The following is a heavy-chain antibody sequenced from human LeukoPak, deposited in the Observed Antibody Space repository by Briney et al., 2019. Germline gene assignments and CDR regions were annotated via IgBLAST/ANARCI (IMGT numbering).Heavy chain of an antibody. CDR1: GGSISSSNW. D-gene: IGHD3-10*01. CDR3: ARDYPLDYYGSGSYYNLRNAFDI. CDR2: IYHSGST. V-gene: IGHV4-4*02. Sequence: PSGTLSLTCAVSGGSISSSNWWSWVRQPPGKGLEWIGEIYHSGSTNYNPSLKSRVTISVDKSKNQFSLKLSSVTAADTAVYYCARDYPLDYYGSGSYYNLRNAFDIWGQGTMVTVSS. J-gene: IGHJ3*02.